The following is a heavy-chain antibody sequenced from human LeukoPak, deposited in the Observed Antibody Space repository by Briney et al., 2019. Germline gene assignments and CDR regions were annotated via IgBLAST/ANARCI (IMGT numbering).Heavy chain of an antibody. V-gene: IGHV3-11*01. CDR1: GFTFSDYY. CDR3: ARGMQIVVVPAAANYYYYGMDV. J-gene: IGHJ6*02. Sequence: PGGSLRLSCAASGFTFSDYYMSWIRQAPGKGLEWVSYISSSGSTIYYADSVKGRFTISRDNAKNSLYLQMNSLRAEDTAVYYCARGMQIVVVPAAANYYYYGMDVWGQGTTVTVSS. CDR2: ISSSGSTI. D-gene: IGHD2-2*01.